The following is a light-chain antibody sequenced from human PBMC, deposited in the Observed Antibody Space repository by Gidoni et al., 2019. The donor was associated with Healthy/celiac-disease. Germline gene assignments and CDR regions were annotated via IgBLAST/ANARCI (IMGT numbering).Light chain of an antibody. Sequence: QMTRSPSSLSASVGDRVTITCQASQEVSNYLSGYQQNQGKAPKLLIYDASYLETGVPSRFSGSGSGTAFTFSISSLQPQDIETDYCQQYDNRPITFGQGTRLEIK. V-gene: IGKV1-33*01. CDR3: QQYDNRPIT. J-gene: IGKJ5*01. CDR2: DAS. CDR1: QEVSNY.